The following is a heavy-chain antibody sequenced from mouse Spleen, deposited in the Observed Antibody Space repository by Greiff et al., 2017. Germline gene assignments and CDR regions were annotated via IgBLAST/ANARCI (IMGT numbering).Heavy chain of an antibody. CDR3: AKGGGNYRAMDY. CDR1: GYTFTSYW. D-gene: IGHD2-1*01. CDR2: IDPSDSYT. Sequence: QVQLQQPGAELVKPGASVKLSCKASGYTFTSYWMQWVKQRPGQGLEWIGEIDPSDSYTNYNQKFKGKATLTVDTSSSTAYMQLSSLTSEDSAVYYCAKGGGNYRAMDYWGQGTSVTVSS. J-gene: IGHJ4*01. V-gene: IGHV1-50*01.